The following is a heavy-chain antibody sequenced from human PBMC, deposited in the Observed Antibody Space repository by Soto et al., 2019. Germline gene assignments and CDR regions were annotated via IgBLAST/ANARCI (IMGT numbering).Heavy chain of an antibody. D-gene: IGHD3-22*01. Sequence: SETLSLTCTVSGGSVSSYHRTWIRQSPGKRLEWIGYIYHSGSANYNPTLKSRVTISVDTSKNQFSLELKSVTAADTALYYCARAHHATLILADWGQGTQVTVSS. CDR3: ARAHHATLILAD. V-gene: IGHV4-59*02. J-gene: IGHJ1*01. CDR2: IYHSGSA. CDR1: GGSVSSYH.